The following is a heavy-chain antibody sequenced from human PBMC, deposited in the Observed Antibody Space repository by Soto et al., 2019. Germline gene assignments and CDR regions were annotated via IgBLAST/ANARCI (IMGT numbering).Heavy chain of an antibody. CDR2: TTNKANSYTT. D-gene: IGHD1-26*01. CDR3: ASLAGAKEGLDY. Sequence: EVQLVESGGGLVQPGGSLRLSCAASGFILTDHYMDWVRQAPGKGLEWVGRTTNKANSYTTEYAASVKGRFTISRDDSKHSLYLHMNRLKTEDTAVYYCASLAGAKEGLDYWGQGTLVIVSS. V-gene: IGHV3-72*01. CDR1: GFILTDHY. J-gene: IGHJ4*02.